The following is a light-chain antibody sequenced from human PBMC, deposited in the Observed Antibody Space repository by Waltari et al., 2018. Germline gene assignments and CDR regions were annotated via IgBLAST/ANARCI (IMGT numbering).Light chain of an antibody. CDR1: QSVSSSY. Sequence: EIVLTQSPGTLSLSPGERATLSCRASQSVSSSYLAWYQLKPGQGPRLLIYAASSRATGIPDRFSGSGSGTDFTLTISRLEPEDFAVYYCQQYGSSPWTFGRGTRVEIK. CDR3: QQYGSSPWT. J-gene: IGKJ1*01. V-gene: IGKV3-20*01. CDR2: AAS.